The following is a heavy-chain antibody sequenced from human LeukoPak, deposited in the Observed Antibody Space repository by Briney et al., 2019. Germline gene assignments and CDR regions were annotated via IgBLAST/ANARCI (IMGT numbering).Heavy chain of an antibody. CDR1: GFTFGTYS. Sequence: PGGSLRLSCAASGFTFGTYSMNWVRQAPGKGLEWVSSISSSSDYIYYADSVKGRFTISRDNANNSLHLQMNSLRAEDTAVYYCARDWSSSAWRDGVDVWGQGTTVTVSS. CDR2: ISSSSDYI. D-gene: IGHD6-19*01. V-gene: IGHV3-21*01. J-gene: IGHJ6*02. CDR3: ARDWSSSAWRDGVDV.